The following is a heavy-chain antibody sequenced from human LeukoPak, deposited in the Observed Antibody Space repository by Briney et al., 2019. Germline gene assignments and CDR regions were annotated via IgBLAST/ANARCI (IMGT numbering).Heavy chain of an antibody. CDR3: AKDRGVGAHPADY. CDR1: GFTFSSYG. J-gene: IGHJ4*02. D-gene: IGHD1-26*01. CDR2: ITGVGGGST. Sequence: PGRSLRLSCAASGFTFSSYGMSWVRQAPGKGLEWVSAITGVGGGSTYYADSVRGRFTISRDNSKNTLYLQMNSLRAEDTAVYYCAKDRGVGAHPADYWGQGTLVTVSS. V-gene: IGHV3-23*01.